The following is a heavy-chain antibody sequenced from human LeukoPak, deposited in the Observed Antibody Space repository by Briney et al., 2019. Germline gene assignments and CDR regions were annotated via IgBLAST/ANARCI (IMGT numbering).Heavy chain of an antibody. Sequence: SVKVSCKASGGTFSSYAISWVRQAPGQGLEWMGRIIPILGIANYAQKFQGRVTITADKSTSTAYMELSSLRSEDTAVYYCAKDQIGWAPGYVSGPLDQWGQGTLVTVSS. CDR2: IIPILGIA. CDR3: AKDQIGWAPGYVSGPLDQ. V-gene: IGHV1-69*04. CDR1: GGTFSSYA. D-gene: IGHD6-19*01. J-gene: IGHJ4*02.